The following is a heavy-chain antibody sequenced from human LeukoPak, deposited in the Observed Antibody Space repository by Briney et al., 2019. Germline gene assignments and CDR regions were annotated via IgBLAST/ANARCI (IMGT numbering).Heavy chain of an antibody. CDR2: TFWDDEK. CDR1: GFSLTTGVS. Sequence: SGPTLVKPTQTLTLTCTFSGFSLTTGVSVGWIRQPPGKALEWLALTFWDDEKHYSPSLKSRVTITKDTSKNQVVLTMTNMDPVDTATYYCAGITMVLDYWGQGTLVTVSS. D-gene: IGHD3-10*01. CDR3: AGITMVLDY. J-gene: IGHJ4*02. V-gene: IGHV2-5*02.